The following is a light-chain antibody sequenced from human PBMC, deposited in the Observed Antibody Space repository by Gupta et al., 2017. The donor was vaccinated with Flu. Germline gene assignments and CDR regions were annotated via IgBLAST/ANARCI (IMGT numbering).Light chain of an antibody. CDR3: SPYTSRSTLRV. J-gene: IGLJ3*02. CDR2: EVS. CDR1: SSDVGGYKY. V-gene: IGLV2-14*01. Sequence: QSALTQPASVSGSPGQSITISCTGTSSDVGGYKYVSWYQQHPGKAPKLMIYEVSNRPSGVSNRFSGSKSGNTASLTISGLQAEDEADYYCSPYTSRSTLRVFGGGTKLTVL.